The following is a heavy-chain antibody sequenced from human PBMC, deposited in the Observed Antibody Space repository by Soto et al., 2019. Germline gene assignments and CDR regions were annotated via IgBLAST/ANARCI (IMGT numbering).Heavy chain of an antibody. CDR3: ARGTYGPRDHCYGMDV. D-gene: IGHD1-7*01. CDR2: IYYSGST. V-gene: IGHV4-59*01. J-gene: IGHJ6*02. Sequence: SETLSLPCPVSGSSISSYYWRWIRQPPGKGLEWIGYIYYSGSTNCNPSRKSRVTISVYTSKNQFSLKLSAVTAADTAVYYCARGTYGPRDHCYGMDVWGQGTTVT. CDR1: GSSISSYY.